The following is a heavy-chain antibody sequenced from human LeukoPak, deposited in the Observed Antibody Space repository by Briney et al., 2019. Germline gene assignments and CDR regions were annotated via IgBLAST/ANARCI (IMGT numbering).Heavy chain of an antibody. V-gene: IGHV1-69*04. J-gene: IGHJ6*04. D-gene: IGHD3-3*01. CDR1: GGTFSSYA. CDR3: ARVRPNYDFWSENGSMDV. CDR2: IIPILGVG. Sequence: SVKVSCKASGGTFSSYAISWVRQAPGQGLEWMGRIIPILGVGNYAQKFQGRVTITADKSTSTAYMELSSLRSEDPAVYYCARVRPNYDFWSENGSMDVWGKGTTVTVSS.